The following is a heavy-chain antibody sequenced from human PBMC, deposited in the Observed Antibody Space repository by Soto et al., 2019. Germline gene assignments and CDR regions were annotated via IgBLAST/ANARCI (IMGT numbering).Heavy chain of an antibody. CDR3: ARGQYYYDSSEYYYFDY. D-gene: IGHD3-22*01. V-gene: IGHV1-69*13. Sequence: ASVKVSCKASGGTFSSYAISWVRQAPGQGLEWMGGIIPIFGTANYAQKFQGRVTITADESTSTAYMELSSLRSEDTAVYYCARGQYYYDSSEYYYFDYWGQGTLVTVSS. CDR2: IIPIFGTA. CDR1: GGTFSSYA. J-gene: IGHJ4*02.